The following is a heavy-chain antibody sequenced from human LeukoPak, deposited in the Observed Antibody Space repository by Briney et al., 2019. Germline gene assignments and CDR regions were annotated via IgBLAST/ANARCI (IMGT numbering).Heavy chain of an antibody. CDR2: IYYSGST. Sequence: NPSETLSLTCTVSGGSISSYYWSWIRQPPGKGLEWIGYIYYSGSTNYNPSLKSRVTISVDTSKKQFSLKLSSVTAADTAVYYCARSGAYDSSGYDTWLDPWGEGALVTVSS. D-gene: IGHD3-22*01. J-gene: IGHJ5*02. CDR3: ARSGAYDSSGYDTWLDP. CDR1: GGSISSYY. V-gene: IGHV4-59*01.